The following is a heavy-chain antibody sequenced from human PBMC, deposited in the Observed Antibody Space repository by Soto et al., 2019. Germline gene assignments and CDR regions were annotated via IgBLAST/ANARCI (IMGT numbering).Heavy chain of an antibody. Sequence: ASVKVSCKASGYTFTSYGISWVRQAPGQGLEWMGWISAYNGNTNYAQKLQGRVTMTTDTSTSTAYMELRSLRSDDTAVYYCASLTYDFWSGSPSGMDVWGQGTTVTVSS. CDR1: GYTFTSYG. D-gene: IGHD3-3*01. CDR3: ASLTYDFWSGSPSGMDV. V-gene: IGHV1-18*01. CDR2: ISAYNGNT. J-gene: IGHJ6*02.